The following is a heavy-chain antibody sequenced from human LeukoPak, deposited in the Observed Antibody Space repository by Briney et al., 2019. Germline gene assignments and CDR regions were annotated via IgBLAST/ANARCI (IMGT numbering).Heavy chain of an antibody. Sequence: PGGSLILSCTASGFTVSSSHMTWVRQAPGKGLEWISSLYSGGSTYYAGSVKGRFTVSRDKSKNTLYLEMNGLRAEDTGVYFCARAATKRCFDFWGQGALVTVSS. CDR1: GFTVSSSH. V-gene: IGHV3-66*01. CDR3: ARAATKRCFDF. CDR2: LYSGGST. D-gene: IGHD4-17*01. J-gene: IGHJ4*02.